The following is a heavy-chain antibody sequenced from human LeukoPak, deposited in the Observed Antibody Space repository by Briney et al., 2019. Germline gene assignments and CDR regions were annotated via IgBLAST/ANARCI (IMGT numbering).Heavy chain of an antibody. CDR3: ARGSSSGWPGGMFLRH. D-gene: IGHD6-19*01. CDR1: GASVSSYY. V-gene: IGHV4-59*02. Sequence: SETLSLTCTVSGASVSSYYYSWIRQPPGKGLEGIGYIYQSGGTNYNPSLKSRGTISVDTSKNQVSLRLTSVSAADTAVYYCARGSSSGWPGGMFLRHWGQGTPVTVSS. CDR2: IYQSGGT. J-gene: IGHJ1*01.